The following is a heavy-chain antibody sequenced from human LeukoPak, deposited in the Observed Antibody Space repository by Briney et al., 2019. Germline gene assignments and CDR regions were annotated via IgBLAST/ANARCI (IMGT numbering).Heavy chain of an antibody. CDR3: AMVRGTSGIWFDP. V-gene: IGHV4-4*07. CDR1: GGSISSYY. J-gene: IGHJ5*02. CDR2: IYTSGST. D-gene: IGHD3-10*01. Sequence: TLSLTCTVYGGSISSYYWSWIRQPAGKGLEWIGRIYTSGSTNYNPSLKSRVTMSVDTSKNQFSLKLSSVTAADTAVYYCAMVRGTSGIWFDPWGQGTLVTVSS.